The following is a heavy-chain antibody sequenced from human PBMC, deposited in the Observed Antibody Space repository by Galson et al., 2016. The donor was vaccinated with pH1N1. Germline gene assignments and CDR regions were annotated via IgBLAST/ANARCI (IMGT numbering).Heavy chain of an antibody. CDR2: ISWNSGNI. D-gene: IGHD2-2*01. CDR1: GFTFSSYA. V-gene: IGHV3-9*01. Sequence: SLRLSCAVSGFTFSSYAMNWVRQAPGKGLEWVSGISWNSGNIGYADSVKGRFTISRDNAKNSLYLQMNSLRAEDTALYYCAKDTFTSSWFDPRGQGTLVTVSS. CDR3: AKDTFTSSWFDP. J-gene: IGHJ5*02.